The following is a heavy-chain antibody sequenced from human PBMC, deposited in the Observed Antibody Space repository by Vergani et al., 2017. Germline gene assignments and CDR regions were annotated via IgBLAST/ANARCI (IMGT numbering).Heavy chain of an antibody. J-gene: IGHJ4*02. CDR3: ARDLLAVVVPAAMPVDY. CDR2: IYYSGST. Sequence: QLQLQESGPGLVKPSETLSLTCTVSGGSISSSSYYWGWIRQPPGKGLEWIGSIYYSGSTYYNPSLKSRVTISVDTSKNQFSLKLSSVTAADTAVYYCARDLLAVVVPAAMPVDYWGQGTLVTVSS. D-gene: IGHD2-2*01. V-gene: IGHV4-39*07. CDR1: GGSISSSSYY.